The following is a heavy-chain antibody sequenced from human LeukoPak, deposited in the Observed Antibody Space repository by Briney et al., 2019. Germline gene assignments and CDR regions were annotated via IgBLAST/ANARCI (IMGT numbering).Heavy chain of an antibody. D-gene: IGHD3-22*01. V-gene: IGHV1-18*01. Sequence: ASVKVSCKASGYTFTSYGISWVRQAPGQGLERMGWISAYNGNTNYAQKLQGRVTMTTDTSTSTAYMELRSLRSDDTAVYYCARHPIEYYYDTAGSPYFQYWGQGTLVTVSS. CDR2: ISAYNGNT. CDR1: GYTFTSYG. CDR3: ARHPIEYYYDTAGSPYFQY. J-gene: IGHJ1*01.